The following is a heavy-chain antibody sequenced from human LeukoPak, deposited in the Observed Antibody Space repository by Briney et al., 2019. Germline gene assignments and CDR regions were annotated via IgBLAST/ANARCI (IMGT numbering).Heavy chain of an antibody. J-gene: IGHJ6*02. CDR1: GYTFTSYD. CDR2: MNPNNGNT. D-gene: IGHD6-13*01. Sequence: ASVKVSCKASGYTFTSYDINWVRQATGQGLEWMGWMNPNNGNTGYAQKFQGRVTMTRSTSISTAYMELSSLRSEDTAVYYCARLASSSWPLYYYYGMDVWGQGTTVSVSS. V-gene: IGHV1-8*01. CDR3: ARLASSSWPLYYYYGMDV.